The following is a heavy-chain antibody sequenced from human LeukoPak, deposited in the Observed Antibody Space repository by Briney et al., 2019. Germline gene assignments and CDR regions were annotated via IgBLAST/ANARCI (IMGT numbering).Heavy chain of an antibody. Sequence: SETLSLTCTVSGGSISSYYWSWIRQPPGKGLEWIGYIYTSGSTNYNPSLKSRVTISVDTSKNQFSLKLSSVTAADTAVYYCARATTSGWYSYWGQGTLVTLSS. CDR3: ARATTSGWYSY. CDR2: IYTSGST. D-gene: IGHD6-19*01. J-gene: IGHJ4*02. V-gene: IGHV4-4*09. CDR1: GGSISSYY.